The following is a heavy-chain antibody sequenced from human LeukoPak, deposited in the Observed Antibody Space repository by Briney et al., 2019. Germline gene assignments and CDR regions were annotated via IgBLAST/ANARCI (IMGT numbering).Heavy chain of an antibody. V-gene: IGHV4-38-2*02. Sequence: SETLSLTCTVSGYSISSGYYWGWIRQSPGKGLEWIGSIYHTGSTFYNPSLKSRVTISVDTSKNQFSLNLNSVTAADTAVYYCARGYDNSGLAHWGRGTLVTVSS. J-gene: IGHJ4*02. CDR1: GYSISSGYY. D-gene: IGHD3-22*01. CDR2: IYHTGST. CDR3: ARGYDNSGLAH.